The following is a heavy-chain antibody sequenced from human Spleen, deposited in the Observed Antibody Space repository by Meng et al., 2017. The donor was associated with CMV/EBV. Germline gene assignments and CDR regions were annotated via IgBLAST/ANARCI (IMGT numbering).Heavy chain of an antibody. Sequence: ASGQTFTTYGISWVRQAPGQGLEWMGWASAYNADTNYAQNLQGRVTMTTDTSTSTAYMELRGLTSDDTAVYYCARVLTVGATNWFDPWGQGTLVTVSS. CDR2: ASAYNADT. CDR3: ARVLTVGATNWFDP. J-gene: IGHJ5*02. V-gene: IGHV1-18*01. CDR1: GQTFTTYG. D-gene: IGHD1-26*01.